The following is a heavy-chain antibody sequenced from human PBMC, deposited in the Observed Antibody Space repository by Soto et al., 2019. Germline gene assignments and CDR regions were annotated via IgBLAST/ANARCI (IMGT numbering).Heavy chain of an antibody. CDR1: GDTFTKYA. D-gene: IGHD3-10*01. CDR3: AGVASGSTWDYFDY. Sequence: QVHLVQSGAXXRKPGSSVRVSCKASGDTFTKYAISWLRQAPGQGLEWMGRIVPVFGRVTYAQRFQDRVSIIADKSTATYYLELTSLTADDTAVYYCAGVASGSTWDYFDYWGQGTLVTVSS. J-gene: IGHJ4*02. V-gene: IGHV1-69*06. CDR2: IVPVFGRV.